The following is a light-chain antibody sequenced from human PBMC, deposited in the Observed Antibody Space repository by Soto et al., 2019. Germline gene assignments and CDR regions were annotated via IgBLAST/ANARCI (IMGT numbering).Light chain of an antibody. Sequence: DIVMTQSPLSLPVTPGERASISCRSSQSLLHSNGYNYLDWYLQKPGQSPQLLIYLGSNRASGVPDRFSGSGSGTDFTLKISRVEAEDVGVYYCMQYLQTPCTFGRGTKLEIK. V-gene: IGKV2-28*01. CDR3: MQYLQTPCT. CDR1: QSLLHSNGYNY. CDR2: LGS. J-gene: IGKJ2*02.